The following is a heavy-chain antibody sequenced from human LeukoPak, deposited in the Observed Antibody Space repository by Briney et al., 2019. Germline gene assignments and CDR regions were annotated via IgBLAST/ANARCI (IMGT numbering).Heavy chain of an antibody. V-gene: IGHV3-74*01. D-gene: IGHD3-10*01. CDR1: GFTFSSYW. CDR2: INSDGRNT. J-gene: IGHJ5*02. CDR3: VRHLLVTNWCDP. Sequence: GGSLRLSCAASGFTFSSYWMHWVRHAPGKWLVWLSRINSDGRNTNHADSVKGRFTPSTDKAKNTLFLQMNSLRADDTAVYYSVRHLLVTNWCDPWGQGTLVTVSS.